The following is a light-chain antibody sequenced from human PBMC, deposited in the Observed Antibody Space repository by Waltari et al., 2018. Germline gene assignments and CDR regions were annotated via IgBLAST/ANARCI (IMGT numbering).Light chain of an antibody. CDR1: TSNIGAGSD. CDR2: GNY. V-gene: IGLV1-40*01. J-gene: IGLJ1*01. CDR3: QCYDSSLSAYV. Sequence: VLPQPPSVSGAPGQTVTVSCTGTTSNIGAGSDVQWYQQPTGTAPKLLIHGNYIRPSGVPDRFSGSKSGMSASLVITGLQADDEADYYCQCYDSSLSAYVFGSGTHVTVL.